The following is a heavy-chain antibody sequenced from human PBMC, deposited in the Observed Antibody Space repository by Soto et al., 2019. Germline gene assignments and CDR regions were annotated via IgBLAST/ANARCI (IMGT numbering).Heavy chain of an antibody. D-gene: IGHD6-6*01. J-gene: IGHJ4*02. CDR1: GYTFTTYA. V-gene: IGHV1-18*01. Sequence: QVQLVQSGAEVKKPGASVKVSCKASGYTFTTYAISWVRQAPGQGLEWMGRISTYNGNTKYAQKLQGRVTMTTDTSTSTAYMELRSLRSDDTAVYCCARDPQYSTSSQVFDSWGQGTLVTVSS. CDR2: ISTYNGNT. CDR3: ARDPQYSTSSQVFDS.